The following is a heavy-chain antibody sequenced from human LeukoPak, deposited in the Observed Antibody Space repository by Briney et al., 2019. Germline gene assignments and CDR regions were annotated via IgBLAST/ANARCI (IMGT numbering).Heavy chain of an antibody. J-gene: IGHJ4*02. CDR3: ARGQNVWPSAFFDS. Sequence: GGSLRLSCAASGFTFSSYWMSWVRQAPGKGLEWVANIKEDGRETYYLDSVKGRFTISRDNAKNSLDLQMNSLRVEDTAIYYCARGQNVWPSAFFDSWGQGTLVTVSS. V-gene: IGHV3-7*01. CDR2: IKEDGRET. CDR1: GFTFSSYW.